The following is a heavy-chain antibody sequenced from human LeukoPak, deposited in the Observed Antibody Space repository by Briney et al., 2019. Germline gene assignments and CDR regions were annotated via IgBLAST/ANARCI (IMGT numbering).Heavy chain of an antibody. D-gene: IGHD1-1*01. CDR3: ARGELDWYFDL. Sequence: ASVKVSCKASGYTFTGYYMHWVRQAPGQGLEWMGCLNPNSGGTNYAQKFQGRVTMTRDTSISTAYMELTRLRSNDTAVYYCARGELDWYFDLWGRGTLVTVSS. CDR1: GYTFTGYY. CDR2: LNPNSGGT. V-gene: IGHV1-2*02. J-gene: IGHJ2*01.